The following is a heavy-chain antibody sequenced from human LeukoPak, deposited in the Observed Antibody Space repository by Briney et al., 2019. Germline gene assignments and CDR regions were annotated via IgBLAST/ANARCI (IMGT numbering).Heavy chain of an antibody. J-gene: IGHJ4*02. CDR2: ISWNGGST. V-gene: IGHV3-20*04. CDR1: GLRFDDHG. D-gene: IGHD6-19*01. Sequence: GGSLRLSCAAPGLRFDDHGMAWVRQAPGKGLEWVSGISWNGGSTGYADSVRGRFTISRDNAKNSLYLQMNSLRADDTALYYCARGDSSGWYFDDWGQGTLVTVSS. CDR3: ARGDSSGWYFDD.